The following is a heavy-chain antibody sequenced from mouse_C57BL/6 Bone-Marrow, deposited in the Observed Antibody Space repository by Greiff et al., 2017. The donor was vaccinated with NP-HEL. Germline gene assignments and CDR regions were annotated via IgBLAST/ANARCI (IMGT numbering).Heavy chain of an antibody. CDR3: ARCNYYGSSYRYWYFDV. CDR1: GYTFTSYW. D-gene: IGHD1-1*01. V-gene: IGHV1-61*01. Sequence: QVQLQQPGAELVRPGSSVKLSCKASGYTFTSYWMDWVKQRPGQGLEWIGNIYPSDSETHYNQKFKDKATLNVDKSSSTAYMQLSSLTSEDSAVYYCARCNYYGSSYRYWYFDVWGTGTTVTVSS. J-gene: IGHJ1*03. CDR2: IYPSDSET.